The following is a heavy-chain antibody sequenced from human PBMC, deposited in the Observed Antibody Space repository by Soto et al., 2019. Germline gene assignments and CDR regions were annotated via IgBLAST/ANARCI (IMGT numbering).Heavy chain of an antibody. Sequence: GGSLRLSCAASGFSFSSYAMSWVRQAPGKGLEWVSGISVSGGGTYYVDSVKGRFTISRDNSKNTLYLQMNSLRDDDTAVYYCAKAPDYYSYYMDVWGKGTTVTV. CDR3: AKAPDYYSYYMDV. CDR2: ISVSGGGT. V-gene: IGHV3-23*01. CDR1: GFSFSSYA. J-gene: IGHJ6*03.